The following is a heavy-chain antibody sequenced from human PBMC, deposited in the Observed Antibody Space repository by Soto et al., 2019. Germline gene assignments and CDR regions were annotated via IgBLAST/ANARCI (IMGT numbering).Heavy chain of an antibody. CDR1: GGTFSSYA. CDR3: ARASLRYFDWLSLAYDY. D-gene: IGHD3-9*01. V-gene: IGHV1-69*13. CDR2: IIPIFGTA. J-gene: IGHJ4*02. Sequence: SVKVPCKASGGTFSSYAISWVRQAPGQGLEWMGGIIPIFGTANYAQKFQGRVTITADESTSTAYMELSSLRSEDTAVYYCARASLRYFDWLSLAYDYWGQGTLVTVSS.